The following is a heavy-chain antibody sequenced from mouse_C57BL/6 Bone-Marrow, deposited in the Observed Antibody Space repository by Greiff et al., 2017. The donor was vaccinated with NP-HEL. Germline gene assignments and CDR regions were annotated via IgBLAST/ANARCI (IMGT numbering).Heavy chain of an antibody. CDR1: GYTFTDYY. Sequence: EVKLQQSGPELVKPGASVKISCKASGYTFTDYYMNWVKQSHGNSLEWIGDINPNNGGTSYNQKFKGKATLTVDKSSSTAYMELRSLTSEDSAVYYCARGRFAYWGQGTLVTVSA. CDR3: ARGRFAY. CDR2: INPNNGGT. V-gene: IGHV1-26*01. J-gene: IGHJ3*01.